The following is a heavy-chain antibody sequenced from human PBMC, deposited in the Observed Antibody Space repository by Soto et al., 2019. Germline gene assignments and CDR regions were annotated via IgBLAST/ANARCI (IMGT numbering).Heavy chain of an antibody. V-gene: IGHV4-59*12. CDR2: IYYSGST. D-gene: IGHD2-15*01. CDR3: ARGLGYCSGGSCYGTVNWFDP. CDR1: GGSITRYY. J-gene: IGHJ5*02. Sequence: SETLSLTCTGSGGSITRYYWSWIRHPPGRGLEWIGYIYYSGSTNYNPSLKSRVAISVDTSKNQFSLKLSSVTAADTAVYYCARGLGYCSGGSCYGTVNWFDPWGQGTLVTVSS.